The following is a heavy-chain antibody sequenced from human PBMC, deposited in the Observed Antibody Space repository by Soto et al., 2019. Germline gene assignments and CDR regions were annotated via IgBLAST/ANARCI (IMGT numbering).Heavy chain of an antibody. CDR3: ARRGSGSYYDY. CDR1: GFTFSSYA. CDR2: ISGSGGST. Sequence: EVQLLESGGGLVQPGGSLRLSCAASGFTFSSYAMRWVRQAPVKGLEWVSAISGSGGSTYYADSVKGRFTISRDNSKNPLYLQMNSMRDEDTAVYYCARRGSGSYYDYWGQGTLVTVSS. J-gene: IGHJ4*02. D-gene: IGHD1-26*01. V-gene: IGHV3-23*01.